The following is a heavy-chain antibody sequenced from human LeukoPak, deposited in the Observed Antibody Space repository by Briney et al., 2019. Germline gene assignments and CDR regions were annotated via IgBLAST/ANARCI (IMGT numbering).Heavy chain of an antibody. D-gene: IGHD5-18*01. CDR3: AKDLDGGMVTSFDY. CDR2: IRYDGSNK. J-gene: IGHJ4*02. V-gene: IGHV3-30*02. CDR1: GFTFNRYW. Sequence: QPGGSLGLSCAGSGFTFNRYWMYWVRQAPGKGLEWVAFIRYDGSNKYYADSVKGRFTISRDNSKNTLYLQMNSVRAEDTAVYYCAKDLDGGMVTSFDYWGQGTLVTVSS.